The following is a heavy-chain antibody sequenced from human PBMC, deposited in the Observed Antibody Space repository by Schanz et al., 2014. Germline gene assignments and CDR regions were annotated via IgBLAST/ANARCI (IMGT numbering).Heavy chain of an antibody. V-gene: IGHV3-48*01. D-gene: IGHD3-3*01. CDR2: ITYNGGTI. CDR3: VRDSFFAFDY. Sequence: EVQLLESGGGLVQPGGFLRLSCAASGITFSSHSFNWVRQAPGKGLEWISYITYNGGTIYYADSVKGRFTMSRDNAKNSVFLQMNSLRAEDTAVYYCVRDSFFAFDYWGQGTLVTVSS. CDR1: GITFSSHS. J-gene: IGHJ4*02.